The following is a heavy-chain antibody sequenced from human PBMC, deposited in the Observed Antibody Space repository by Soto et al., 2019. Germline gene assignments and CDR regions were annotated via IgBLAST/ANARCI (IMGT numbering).Heavy chain of an antibody. CDR1: GYTFTSYD. V-gene: IGHV1-8*01. Sequence: QVQLVQSGAEVKKPGASVKVSCKASGYTFTSYDINWVRQATVQGLEWMGLMNPNSGNTGYAQKLQGRVTMTRNTSISTAYMELSSLRSEDTAVYYCARGRYCSSTSCYLNWFDPWGQGTLVTVSS. CDR2: MNPNSGNT. D-gene: IGHD2-2*01. J-gene: IGHJ5*02. CDR3: ARGRYCSSTSCYLNWFDP.